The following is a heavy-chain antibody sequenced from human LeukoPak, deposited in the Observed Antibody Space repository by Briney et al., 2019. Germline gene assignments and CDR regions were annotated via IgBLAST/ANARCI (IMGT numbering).Heavy chain of an antibody. CDR3: ARGWDYDSGGRPTAYVY. D-gene: IGHD3-22*01. CDR2: TIPIFGTA. J-gene: IGHJ4*02. Sequence: ASVKVSCKASGGTFSNYAINWVRQAPGQGLEWMGGTIPIFGTANYAQKFQGRVTITADKSTSTVYMELNSLKSEDTAVYYCARGWDYDSGGRPTAYVYWGQGTLVTVSS. V-gene: IGHV1-69*06. CDR1: GGTFSNYA.